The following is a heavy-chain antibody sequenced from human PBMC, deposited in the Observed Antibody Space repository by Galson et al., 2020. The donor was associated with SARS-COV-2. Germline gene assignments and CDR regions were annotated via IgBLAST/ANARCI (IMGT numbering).Heavy chain of an antibody. J-gene: IGHJ4*02. CDR2: ISSRSSTI. V-gene: IGHV3-48*01. D-gene: IGHD3-22*01. CDR1: GSPLSSYS. Sequence: GGSLRLPCAPSGSPLSSYSMNWVRQAPGKGLEWVSYISSRSSTIYYADSVKGRLTIPRDNAKNSLCLQMNSLRAEDTAVYYCARDPQRRYYYDTSGYSYFDDWGQGTLFTVSS. CDR3: ARDPQRRYYYDTSGYSYFDD.